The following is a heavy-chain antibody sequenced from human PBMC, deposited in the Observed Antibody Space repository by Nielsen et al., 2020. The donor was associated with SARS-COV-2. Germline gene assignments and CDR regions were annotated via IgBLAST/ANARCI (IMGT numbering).Heavy chain of an antibody. J-gene: IGHJ3*02. D-gene: IGHD2-15*01. CDR3: ASSPTRGYDDAFDI. Sequence: WVRQAPGQGLEWMGIINPSGGSTSYAQKFQGRVTMTTDTSTSTAYMELRSLRSDDTAVYYCASSPTRGYDDAFDIWGQGTMVTVSS. CDR2: INPSGGST. V-gene: IGHV1-46*01.